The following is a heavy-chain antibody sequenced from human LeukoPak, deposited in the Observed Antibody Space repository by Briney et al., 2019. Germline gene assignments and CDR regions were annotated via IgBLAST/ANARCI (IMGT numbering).Heavy chain of an antibody. CDR1: GGSFSGYY. CDR3: ARQNRGRGGDKALVVPPAHFDY. Sequence: PSETLSLTCAVYGGSFSGYYWSWIRQPPGKGLEWIGEISHSGSTNYNPSLKSRVTISVDTSKNQFSLKLSSVTAADTAVYYCARQNRGRGGDKALVVPPAHFDYWGQGTLVTVSS. J-gene: IGHJ4*02. V-gene: IGHV4-34*01. CDR2: ISHSGST. D-gene: IGHD2-2*01.